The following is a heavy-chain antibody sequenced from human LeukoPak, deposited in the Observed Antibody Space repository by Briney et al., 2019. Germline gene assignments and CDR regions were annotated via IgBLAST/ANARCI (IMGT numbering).Heavy chain of an antibody. CDR1: GYTFTGYY. J-gene: IGHJ4*02. CDR2: INPDSGGT. D-gene: IGHD6-19*01. Sequence: ASVKVSCKASGYTFTGYYMFWLRQAPGQGLEWMGRINPDSGGTNYAQKFQGRVTMTRDTSITTAYMELSSLRSDDTAVYYCARDLPSLGISVAEDYWGQGTLVTVSS. V-gene: IGHV1-2*06. CDR3: ARDLPSLGISVAEDY.